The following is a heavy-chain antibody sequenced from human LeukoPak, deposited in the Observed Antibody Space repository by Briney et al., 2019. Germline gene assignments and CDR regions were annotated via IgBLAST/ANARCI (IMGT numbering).Heavy chain of an antibody. V-gene: IGHV3-48*03. CDR2: ISSSGSTI. J-gene: IGHJ6*03. D-gene: IGHD4-11*01. CDR3: ARVSDDYSNWGAYYYYMDV. CDR1: GFTFSSYE. Sequence: PGGSLRLSCAASGFTFSSYEMNWVRQAPGKGLEWVSYISSSGSTIYYADSVKGRFTISRDNAKNSLYLQMNSLRAEDTAVYYCARVSDDYSNWGAYYYYMDVWGKGTTVTVSS.